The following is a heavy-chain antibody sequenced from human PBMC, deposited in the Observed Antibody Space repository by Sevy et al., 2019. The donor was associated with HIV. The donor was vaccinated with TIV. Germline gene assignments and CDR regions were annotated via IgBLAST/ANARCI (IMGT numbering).Heavy chain of an antibody. V-gene: IGHV3-21*01. CDR3: ARGGNPRITIFGVVSRGVYYYYGMDV. CDR2: ISSSSSYI. J-gene: IGHJ6*02. CDR1: GFTFSSYS. Sequence: GGSLRLSCAASGFTFSSYSMNWVRQAPGKGLEWVSSISSSSSYIYYANSVKGRFTISRDNAKNSLYLQMNSLRAEDTAMYYCARGGNPRITIFGVVSRGVYYYYGMDVWGQGTTVTVSS. D-gene: IGHD3-3*01.